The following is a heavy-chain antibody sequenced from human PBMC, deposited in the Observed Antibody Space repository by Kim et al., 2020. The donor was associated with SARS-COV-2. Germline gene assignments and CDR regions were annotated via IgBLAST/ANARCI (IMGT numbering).Heavy chain of an antibody. CDR3: TRQNRYDSTVHAFDI. Sequence: ASVKGRVTISRDDSKNTGYLQMNSLKTEDTAVYYCTRQNRYDSTVHAFDIWGQGTMVTVSS. D-gene: IGHD3-22*01. V-gene: IGHV3-73*01. J-gene: IGHJ3*02.